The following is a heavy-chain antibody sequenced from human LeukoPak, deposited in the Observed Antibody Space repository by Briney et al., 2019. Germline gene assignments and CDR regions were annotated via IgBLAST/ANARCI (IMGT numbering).Heavy chain of an antibody. Sequence: PGGSLRLSCAASGFTFDDYAMHWVRQAPGKGLEWVSGISWNSGSIGYADSVKGRFTISRDNAKNSLYLQMNSLRAEDTALYYCAKDRRMDAFDIWGQGTMVTVSS. CDR1: GFTFDDYA. V-gene: IGHV3-9*01. J-gene: IGHJ3*02. CDR3: AKDRRMDAFDI. CDR2: ISWNSGSI. D-gene: IGHD2/OR15-2a*01.